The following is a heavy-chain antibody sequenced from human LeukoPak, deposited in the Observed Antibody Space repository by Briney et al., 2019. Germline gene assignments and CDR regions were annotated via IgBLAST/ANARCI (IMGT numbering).Heavy chain of an antibody. CDR3: ARDFSGYSSGWYSSAGEGFDY. D-gene: IGHD6-19*01. V-gene: IGHV1-18*01. Sequence: GAPVKVSCKASGYTFTSYGISWVRQAPGQGLEWMGWISAYNGNTNYAQKLQGRVTMTTDTSTSTAYMELRSLRSDDTAVYYCARDFSGYSSGWYSSAGEGFDYWGQGTLVTVSS. CDR2: ISAYNGNT. CDR1: GYTFTSYG. J-gene: IGHJ4*02.